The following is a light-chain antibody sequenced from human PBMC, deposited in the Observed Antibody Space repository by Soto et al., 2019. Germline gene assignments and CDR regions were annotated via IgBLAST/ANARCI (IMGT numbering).Light chain of an antibody. CDR2: KTS. J-gene: IGKJ2*01. V-gene: IGKV1-5*03. Sequence: DIQMTQSPSTLSASVGDRVTITCRASQSFGRWLAWYQQKPGKAPELLIYKTSTLERGVPSRFGRSGSGTEFTLTISSLQPDDFATYYCQEYKTGPGYNFGQGTRLEIK. CDR3: QEYKTGPGYN. CDR1: QSFGRW.